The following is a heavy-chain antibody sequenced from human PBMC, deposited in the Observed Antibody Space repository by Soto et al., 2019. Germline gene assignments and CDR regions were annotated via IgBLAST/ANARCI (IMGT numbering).Heavy chain of an antibody. V-gene: IGHV3-72*01. CDR2: AGHKVKSYIT. D-gene: IGHD1-7*01. Sequence: PGGSLRLSCAASGFTFSDHYMDWVRQAPGKGLEWVGRAGHKVKSYITEYAASVKGRFTISRDDSKNSLYLQMNSLKTEDSAVYYCARDFMGPRSMAGSTFDPWGRGTLVTVSS. CDR1: GFTFSDHY. J-gene: IGHJ2*01. CDR3: ARDFMGPRSMAGSTFDP.